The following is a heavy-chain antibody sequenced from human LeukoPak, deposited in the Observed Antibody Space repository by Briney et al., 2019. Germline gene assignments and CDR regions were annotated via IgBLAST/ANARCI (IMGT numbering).Heavy chain of an antibody. CDR2: IIPILGIA. D-gene: IGHD2-15*01. V-gene: IGHV1-69*04. J-gene: IGHJ5*02. CDR1: GGTFSSYA. CDR3: AKDSDMWPVNWFDP. Sequence: GASVKVSCKASGGTFSSYAISWVRQAPGQGLEWMGRIIPILGIANYAQKFQGRVTITADKSTSTAYMELSSLRAEDSAVYYCAKDSDMWPVNWFDPWGQGTLVTVSS.